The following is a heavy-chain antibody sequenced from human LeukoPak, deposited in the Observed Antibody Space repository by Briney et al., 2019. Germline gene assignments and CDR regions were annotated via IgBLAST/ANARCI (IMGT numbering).Heavy chain of an antibody. Sequence: GGSLRLSCAASGFSLSTYTMRGVRQAPGKGLEYVSRIASNGGSKYYADSVKGRFTISRDNYKNTVYLQMGSLRAEDTAVYFCAREYCTTNSCYSWGLGYWGQGTLVTVSS. CDR1: GFSLSTYT. CDR2: IASNGGSK. J-gene: IGHJ4*02. D-gene: IGHD2-2*02. CDR3: AREYCTTNSCYSWGLGY. V-gene: IGHV3-64*02.